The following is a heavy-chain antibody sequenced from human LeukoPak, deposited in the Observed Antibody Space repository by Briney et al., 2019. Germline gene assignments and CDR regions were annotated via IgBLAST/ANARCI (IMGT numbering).Heavy chain of an antibody. D-gene: IGHD3-16*01. V-gene: IGHV3-30*03. CDR3: AGGRWGLGDY. J-gene: IGHJ4*02. Sequence: PGGSLRLSCAASGFTFSSYGMHWVRQAPGKGLEWVAVISYDGSNKYYADSVKGRFTISRDNFKNTLYLQMNSLRAEDTAVYYCAGGRWGLGDYWGQGTLVTVSS. CDR1: GFTFSSYG. CDR2: ISYDGSNK.